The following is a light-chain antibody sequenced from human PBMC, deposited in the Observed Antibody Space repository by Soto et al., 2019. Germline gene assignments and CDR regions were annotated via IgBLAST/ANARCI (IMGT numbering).Light chain of an antibody. CDR2: EVS. Sequence: QSALTQPASVSGSPGQSITISCTGTSSDVGAYNYVSWYQQHPGKAPKLVINEVSNRPSGVSNRFSGSKSGNTASLTISGLQTEDEADYYCSSYTSSSTVVFGGGTKLTVL. CDR3: SSYTSSSTVV. CDR1: SSDVGAYNY. V-gene: IGLV2-14*01. J-gene: IGLJ2*01.